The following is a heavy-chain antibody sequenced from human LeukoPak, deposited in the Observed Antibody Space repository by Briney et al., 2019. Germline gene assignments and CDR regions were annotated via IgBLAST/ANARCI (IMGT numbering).Heavy chain of an antibody. Sequence: GAAVKVSCKASGYTFTSYDINWVRQATGQGLEWMGWMNPNSGNTGYAQKFQGRVTMTRNTSISTAYMELSSLRSEDTAVYYCAIRGAAAGTDFDYWGQGTLVTVSS. V-gene: IGHV1-8*01. CDR1: GYTFTSYD. J-gene: IGHJ4*02. D-gene: IGHD6-13*01. CDR3: AIRGAAAGTDFDY. CDR2: MNPNSGNT.